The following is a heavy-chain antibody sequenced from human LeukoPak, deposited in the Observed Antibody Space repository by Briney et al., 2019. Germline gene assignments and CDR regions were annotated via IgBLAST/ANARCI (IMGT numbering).Heavy chain of an antibody. CDR2: IWYDGSNK. V-gene: IGHV3-33*01. CDR3: ARDLGPAPGISVGGSGFGY. D-gene: IGHD6-19*01. CDR1: GFTFSSYG. Sequence: GVSLRLSCAASGFTFSSYGMHWVRQAPGKGLEWVAVIWYDGSNKYYADSVKGRFTISGDNSKNTLYLQMNSLRAEDTAVYYCARDLGPAPGISVGGSGFGYWGQGTLVTVSS. J-gene: IGHJ4*02.